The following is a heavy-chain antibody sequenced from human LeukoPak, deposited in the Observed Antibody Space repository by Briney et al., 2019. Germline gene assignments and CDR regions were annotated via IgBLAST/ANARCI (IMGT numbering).Heavy chain of an antibody. CDR3: TRPGDDDGDY. CDR1: GFTFSASA. CDR2: IRSKTNSYAT. V-gene: IGHV3-73*01. D-gene: IGHD5-24*01. J-gene: IGHJ4*02. Sequence: GGSLRLSCAASGFTFSASALHWVRQASGKGLEWVGRIRSKTNSYATAYAASVKGRFTISRDDSKNTAYLQMNSLKTEDTAVYYCTRPGDDDGDYWGQGTLVTVSS.